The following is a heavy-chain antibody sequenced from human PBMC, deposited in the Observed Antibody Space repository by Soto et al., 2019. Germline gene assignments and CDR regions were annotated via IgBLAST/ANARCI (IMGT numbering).Heavy chain of an antibody. Sequence: QVQLVQSGAEVKKPGASVKVSCKASGYTFTSYDINWVRQATGQGLEWMGWMNPNSGNTGYAQKFQGRVTRTRNTSISTAYMELSSLRSEDTAVYYCARDQAYQLRSWGEYNWFDPWGQGTLVTVSS. CDR1: GYTFTSYD. CDR3: ARDQAYQLRSWGEYNWFDP. CDR2: MNPNSGNT. V-gene: IGHV1-8*01. D-gene: IGHD3-3*01. J-gene: IGHJ5*02.